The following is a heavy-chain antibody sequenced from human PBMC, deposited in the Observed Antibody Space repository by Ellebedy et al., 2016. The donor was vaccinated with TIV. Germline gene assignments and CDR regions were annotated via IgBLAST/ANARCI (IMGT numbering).Heavy chain of an antibody. Sequence: AASVKVSCKASGYTFNRYYMHWVRQAPGQGLEWMGIINPSGGSTTYAQKLQGRVTMTRDTSTSTVYMELSSLISEDTAVYYCARARSSGWLQTPYYWGQGTLVTVSS. V-gene: IGHV1-46*02. J-gene: IGHJ4*02. CDR3: ARARSSGWLQTPYY. CDR2: INPSGGST. D-gene: IGHD6-19*01. CDR1: GYTFNRYY.